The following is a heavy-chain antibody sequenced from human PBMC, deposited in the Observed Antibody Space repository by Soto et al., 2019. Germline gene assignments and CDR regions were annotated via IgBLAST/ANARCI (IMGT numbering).Heavy chain of an antibody. D-gene: IGHD5-12*01. J-gene: IGHJ2*01. CDR3: ARGLGGRAYSGYDYVVRYFDL. CDR1: GGSFSGYY. V-gene: IGHV4-34*01. CDR2: INHSGST. Sequence: SETLSLTCAVYGGSFSGYYWTWIRQPPGRGLEWIGEINHSGSTNYTPSLKSRVTISVDTSKNQFSLKLTSVTAADTAVYYCARGLGGRAYSGYDYVVRYFDLWGRGTLVTVSS.